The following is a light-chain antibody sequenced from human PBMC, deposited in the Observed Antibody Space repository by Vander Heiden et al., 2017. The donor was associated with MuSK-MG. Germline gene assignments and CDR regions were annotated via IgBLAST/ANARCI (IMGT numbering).Light chain of an antibody. V-gene: IGKV1-27*01. CDR1: QGISNY. CDR3: QKYNSAPRT. J-gene: IGKJ1*01. Sequence: DIQMTQSPSSLSASVGDRVTITCRASQGISNYLAWYQQKPGKVPKLLIYAASTLQSGVPSRFSGSGSGTDFTLTISSLQPEDGATYYCQKYNSAPRTFGQGTKVEIK. CDR2: AAS.